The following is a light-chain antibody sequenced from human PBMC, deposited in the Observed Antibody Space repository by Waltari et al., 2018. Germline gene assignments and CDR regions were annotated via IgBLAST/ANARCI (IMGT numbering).Light chain of an antibody. V-gene: IGLV2-14*03. J-gene: IGLJ2*01. CDR3: TSYADIIPVV. CDR1: SSDVDY. Sequence: QSALTQPASVSGSPGQSITISCTGSSSDVDYVSWYQQFPGKAPKVLIYDVNRRPSGFSNGFSGSKSGSTASLTISGLQPQDEADYYCTSYADIIPVVFGGGTKLTVL. CDR2: DVN.